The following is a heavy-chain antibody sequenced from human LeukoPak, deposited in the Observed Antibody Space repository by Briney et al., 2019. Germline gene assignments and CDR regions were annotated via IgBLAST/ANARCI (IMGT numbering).Heavy chain of an antibody. J-gene: IGHJ4*02. CDR2: INPSGGST. V-gene: IGHV1-46*01. D-gene: IGHD3-16*02. CDR3: AREEGYVWGSYRYGVDY. CDR1: GYTFTSYY. Sequence: GASVKVPCKASGYTFTSYYMHWVRQAPGQGLEWMGIINPSGGSTSYAQKFQGRVTMTRDMSTSTVYMELSSLRSEDTAVYYCAREEGYVWGSYRYGVDYWGQGTLVTVSS.